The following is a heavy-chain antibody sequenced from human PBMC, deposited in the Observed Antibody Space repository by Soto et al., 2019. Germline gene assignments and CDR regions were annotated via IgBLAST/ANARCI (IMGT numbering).Heavy chain of an antibody. CDR3: ANIRNVVYAHNAY. D-gene: IGHD2-8*02. CDR2: ISYDGSNK. Sequence: GGSLRLSCVASGFTFGSYGMHWVRQAPGKGLEWVAVISYDGSNKYYADSVRGRFAISRDNSNNMLYLQMNSLRAEDTAVYYCANIRNVVYAHNAYWGQGTLVTVSS. J-gene: IGHJ4*02. CDR1: GFTFGSYG. V-gene: IGHV3-30*18.